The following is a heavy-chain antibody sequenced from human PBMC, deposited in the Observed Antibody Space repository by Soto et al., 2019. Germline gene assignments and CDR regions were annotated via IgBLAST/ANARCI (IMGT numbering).Heavy chain of an antibody. CDR1: GGSITSHF. CDR2: IHHTGRT. D-gene: IGHD3-10*02. J-gene: IGHJ5*02. Sequence: QVQLQESGPGLVKPSETLSLTCAVSGGSITSHFWTWIRQTPGTGLEFIGYIHHTGRTHYSPSLKSRVTISMDTSKNHFSLNLTSLTAADTAVYYCVRGWNVPGWVDPWGQGTLVTVSS. V-gene: IGHV4-59*11. CDR3: VRGWNVPGWVDP.